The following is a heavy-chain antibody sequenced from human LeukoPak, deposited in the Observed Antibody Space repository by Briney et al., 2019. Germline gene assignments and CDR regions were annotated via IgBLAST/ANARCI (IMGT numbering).Heavy chain of an antibody. J-gene: IGHJ4*02. Sequence: PGVSLRLSCAASGFSFSENWMSWVRQAPGKGPEWVANIRPDGNVAFHVDFVKGRFSISRDNAKNTLYLQMNGLRVEDTALYYCARDDHWGWDKWGRGTLVTVSS. D-gene: IGHD7-27*01. CDR2: IRPDGNVA. V-gene: IGHV3-7*01. CDR1: GFSFSENW. CDR3: ARDDHWGWDK.